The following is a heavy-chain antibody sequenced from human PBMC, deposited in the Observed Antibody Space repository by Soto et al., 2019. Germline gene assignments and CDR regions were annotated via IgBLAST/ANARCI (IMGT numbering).Heavy chain of an antibody. D-gene: IGHD2-8*01. CDR1: GFTFSNYA. CDR3: ARDANGAADY. J-gene: IGHJ4*02. CDR2: ITSDVGTT. Sequence: GGSLRLSCAASGFTFSNYAMHWVRQAPGKGLEYVSAITSDVGTTYYADSVKGRFTISRDNSKNPLYLQMGSLRAEDMAIYYCARDANGAADYWGQGTLVTVSS. V-gene: IGHV3-64*02.